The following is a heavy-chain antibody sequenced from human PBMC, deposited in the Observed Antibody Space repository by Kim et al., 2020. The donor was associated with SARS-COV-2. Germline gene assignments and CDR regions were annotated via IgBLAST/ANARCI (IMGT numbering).Heavy chain of an antibody. J-gene: IGHJ6*02. Sequence: YADYVRGRFTICRDNSRDTLYLEMNSLKAEDSAVYYCARGGDYEVHFAMDVWGQGTTVTVSS. V-gene: IGHV3-33*01. CDR3: ARGGDYEVHFAMDV. D-gene: IGHD4-17*01.